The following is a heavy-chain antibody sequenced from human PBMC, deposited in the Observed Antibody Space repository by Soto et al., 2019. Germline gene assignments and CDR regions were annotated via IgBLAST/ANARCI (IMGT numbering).Heavy chain of an antibody. Sequence: EVQLLESGGGLVQPGGSLRLSCAASGFTFSSYAMSWVRQAPGKGLEWVSALSGSGGSTYYADSVKGRFTISRDNTKNTLYLQMNSLRAEDTAVYYCAKVEAAGDYIERYYFDYWGQGTLVTVSS. CDR1: GFTFSSYA. CDR3: AKVEAAGDYIERYYFDY. J-gene: IGHJ4*02. D-gene: IGHD4-17*01. V-gene: IGHV3-23*01. CDR2: LSGSGGST.